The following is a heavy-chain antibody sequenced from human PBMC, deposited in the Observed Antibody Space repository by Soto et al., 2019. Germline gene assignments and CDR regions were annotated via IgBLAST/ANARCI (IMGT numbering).Heavy chain of an antibody. CDR2: IIPLFDTA. Sequence: QVRLVQSGAEVKKPGSSVRVSCKASGDTFSTYAFSWVRQAPGQGLEWMGGIIPLFDTATYAQRFQGRVTITADKSTSTTYMELSSLLSEDTAVYFCARNPPNDIGDLDAYDVWGHGKMVTVSS. CDR1: GDTFSTYA. J-gene: IGHJ3*01. D-gene: IGHD4-17*01. V-gene: IGHV1-69*14. CDR3: ARNPPNDIGDLDAYDV.